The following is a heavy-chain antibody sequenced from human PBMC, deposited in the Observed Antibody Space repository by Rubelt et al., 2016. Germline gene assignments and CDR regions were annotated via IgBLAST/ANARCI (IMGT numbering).Heavy chain of an antibody. V-gene: IGHV4-59*04. CDR3: ARKRRVVVPAAVRDRDAFDV. Sequence: GPGLVKPSETLSLTCTVSGGSISSYYWSWIRQPPEKGLEWIGSIYYSGSTYYNPSLKSRVTISVDTSKIQFSLKLSSMTAADTAVYYCARKRRVVVPAAVRDRDAFDVWGQGTMVTVSS. CDR1: GGSISSYY. J-gene: IGHJ3*01. CDR2: IYYSGST. D-gene: IGHD2-2*01.